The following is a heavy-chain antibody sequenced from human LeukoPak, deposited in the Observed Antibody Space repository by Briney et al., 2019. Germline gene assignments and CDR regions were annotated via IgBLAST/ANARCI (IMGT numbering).Heavy chain of an antibody. CDR2: ISCNSGYI. CDR1: GFTFDNYA. Sequence: GGSLRLSCAASGFTFDNYAMHWVRQAPGKGLEWLSIISCNSGYIGYADSVKGRFTISRDNAKKSLDLQMNSLRAEDTGFYYCAKVRGTYSSGYFFDYWGQGTLVTVSS. V-gene: IGHV3-9*01. D-gene: IGHD6-19*01. CDR3: AKVRGTYSSGYFFDY. J-gene: IGHJ4*02.